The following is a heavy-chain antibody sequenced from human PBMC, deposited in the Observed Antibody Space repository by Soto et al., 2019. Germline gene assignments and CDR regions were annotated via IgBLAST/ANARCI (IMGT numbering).Heavy chain of an antibody. J-gene: IGHJ4*02. CDR3: AGDTAMSY. V-gene: IGHV3-30-3*01. D-gene: IGHD5-18*01. Sequence: QVQLVQSGAEVKKPGSSVKVSCKASGGTFSSYAMHWVRQAPGKGLEWVAVISYDGSNKYYADSVKGRFTISRDNSKNTLYLQMNSLRAEDTAVYYCAGDTAMSYWGQGTLVTVSS. CDR2: ISYDGSNK. CDR1: GGTFSSYA.